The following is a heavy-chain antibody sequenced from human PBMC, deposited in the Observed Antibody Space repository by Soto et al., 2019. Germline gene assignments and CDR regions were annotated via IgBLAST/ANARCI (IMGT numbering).Heavy chain of an antibody. CDR2: MNHSGST. Sequence: SETLSLTCAVSGGSISSGCYSWSWIRQPPGKGLEWIGDMNHSGSTNYNPSLKSRVTISVDTSKNQFSLKLSSVTAADTAVYYCARGPRQSSSHKPGFDPWGQGTLVTVSS. D-gene: IGHD6-13*01. V-gene: IGHV4-30-2*01. J-gene: IGHJ5*02. CDR1: GGSISSGCYS. CDR3: ARGPRQSSSHKPGFDP.